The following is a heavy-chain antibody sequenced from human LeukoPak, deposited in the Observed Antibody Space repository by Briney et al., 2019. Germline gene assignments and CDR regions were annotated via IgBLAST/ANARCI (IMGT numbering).Heavy chain of an antibody. CDR2: INIGGTNT. J-gene: IGHJ5*02. CDR3: ATDGAGFDT. Sequence: GGSLRLSCAASGFTFNDYYMSWIRQAPGKGLEWLSYINIGGTNTHYADFVKGRFTISRDNAKKSLYLEMNNLRAEDTAVYYCATDGAGFDTWGQGVLVTVSS. CDR1: GFTFNDYY. V-gene: IGHV3-11*01.